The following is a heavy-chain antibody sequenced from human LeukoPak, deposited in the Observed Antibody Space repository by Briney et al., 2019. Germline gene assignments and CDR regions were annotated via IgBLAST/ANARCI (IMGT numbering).Heavy chain of an antibody. D-gene: IGHD5-18*01. Sequence: SETLSLTCTVSGGSISSYYWSWIRQPPGKGLEWIGYIYYSGSTNYNPSLKSRVTISVDTSKNQFSLKLSSVTAADTAVYYCARGYSYGSYYFDYWGQGTLVTVSS. J-gene: IGHJ4*02. CDR3: ARGYSYGSYYFDY. CDR2: IYYSGST. V-gene: IGHV4-59*01. CDR1: GGSISSYY.